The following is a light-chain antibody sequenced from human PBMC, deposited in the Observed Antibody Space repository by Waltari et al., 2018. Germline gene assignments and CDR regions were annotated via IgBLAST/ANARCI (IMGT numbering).Light chain of an antibody. CDR2: AAS. CDR3: QQGHSTPRT. CDR1: QSISSY. V-gene: IGKV1-39*01. Sequence: DIQMTQSPSSLSASVGDRVTITCRASQSISSYLYWDQQKPEKAPQLLIYAASSLQSGVPSRFSGRGSGTDFTLTITSLQPEDFATYYCQQGHSTPRTFGQGTKVEIK. J-gene: IGKJ1*01.